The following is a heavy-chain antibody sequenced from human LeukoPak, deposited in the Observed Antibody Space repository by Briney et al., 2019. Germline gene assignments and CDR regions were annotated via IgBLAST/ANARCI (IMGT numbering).Heavy chain of an antibody. CDR1: GFTFKKYA. CDR3: GEAMHGYDRPVDY. Sequence: GAALRVSCAASGFTFKKYAISGGRQGPGKGRGWVSKSIGAGIRTYYADSARGRFTTSRDNSEDTLHLKINNQRDEETAVYCCGEAMHGYDRPVDYWGRRTLLAVST. CDR2: SIGAGIRT. D-gene: IGHD5-18*01. J-gene: IGHJ4*02. V-gene: IGHV3-23*01.